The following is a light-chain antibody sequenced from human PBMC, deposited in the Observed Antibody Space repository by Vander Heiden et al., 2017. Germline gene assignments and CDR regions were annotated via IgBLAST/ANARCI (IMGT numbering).Light chain of an antibody. J-gene: IGKJ2*01. Sequence: DIQMTQSPSSLSASVGDRVTITCQASQDISNYLNWYQQKPGKAPKLLIYDASNLEIGVPSRFSGSGSGTDFTFTISSLQPEDIATYYCQQDDNLPLTFGQGTKLEIK. V-gene: IGKV1-33*01. CDR2: DAS. CDR1: QDISNY. CDR3: QQDDNLPLT.